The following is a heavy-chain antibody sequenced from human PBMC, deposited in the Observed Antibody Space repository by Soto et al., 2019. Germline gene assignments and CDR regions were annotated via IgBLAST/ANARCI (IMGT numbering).Heavy chain of an antibody. CDR2: IYHSGST. J-gene: IGHJ5*02. CDR3: ARGGGYDSSGYYASYNWFDP. V-gene: IGHV4-30-2*01. D-gene: IGHD3-22*01. CDR1: GGSISSGGYS. Sequence: SETLSLTCAVSGGSISSGGYSWSWIRQPPGKGLEWIGYIYHSGSTYYNPSLKSRVTISVDRSKNQFSLKLSSVTAADTAVYYCARGGGYDSSGYYASYNWFDPWGQGTLVTVSS.